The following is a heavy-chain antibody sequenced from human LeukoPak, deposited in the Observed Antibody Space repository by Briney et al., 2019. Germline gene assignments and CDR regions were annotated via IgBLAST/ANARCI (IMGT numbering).Heavy chain of an antibody. V-gene: IGHV3-21*06. CDR1: GFTFSSYN. CDR2: ITSSSSYI. CDR3: ARDPYSGNYGAYYYYYMDV. D-gene: IGHD1-26*01. J-gene: IGHJ6*03. Sequence: GGSLRLSCAASGFTFSSYNMNWVRQAPGKGLEWVSSITSSSSYIYYADSVKGRFTISRDNAKNSLYLQMDSLRVEDTAEYYCARDPYSGNYGAYYYYYMDVWGKGTTITVSS.